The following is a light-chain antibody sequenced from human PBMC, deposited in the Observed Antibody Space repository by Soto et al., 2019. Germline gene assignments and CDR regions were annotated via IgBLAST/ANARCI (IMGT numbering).Light chain of an antibody. J-gene: IGLJ1*01. Sequence: QSALTQPASVSGSPGQSLSISCTGASSDIGKYNLVSWYQQHPGKAPQLIIYEVNKRPSGVSHRFSGSRSGNTASLTISGLQAEDEADYYCCSYVGSDYVFGTGTKVTVL. CDR2: EVN. CDR1: SSDIGKYNL. V-gene: IGLV2-23*02. CDR3: CSYVGSDYV.